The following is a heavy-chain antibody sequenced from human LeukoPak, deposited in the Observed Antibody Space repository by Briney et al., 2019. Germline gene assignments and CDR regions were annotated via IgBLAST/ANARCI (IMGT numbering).Heavy chain of an antibody. CDR3: AKDQAEIVGATPSPDY. D-gene: IGHD1-26*01. J-gene: IGHJ4*02. Sequence: RRGGSLRLACAASGLSLSSYGIGWVRQPPGEGREWGSALSGSGGSTSYADSVKGRFTISRDNSKNTLYLQMNSLRAEDTAVYYCAKDQAEIVGATPSPDYWGQGTLVTVSS. CDR2: LSGSGGST. V-gene: IGHV3-23*01. CDR1: GLSLSSYG.